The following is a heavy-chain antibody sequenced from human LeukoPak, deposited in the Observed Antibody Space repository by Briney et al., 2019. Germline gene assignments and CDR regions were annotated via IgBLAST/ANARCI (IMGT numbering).Heavy chain of an antibody. CDR2: IYPGDSDT. D-gene: IGHD3-16*02. CDR1: GYTFTSYW. Sequence: GESLKISCKGSGYTFTSYWIGWVRQMPGKGLEWMGIIYPGDSDTRYSPSFQGQVTISADKSISTAYLQWSSLKASDTAMYYCARDNDYVWGSYRYTNSIIDYWGQGTLVTVSS. CDR3: ARDNDYVWGSYRYTNSIIDY. J-gene: IGHJ4*02. V-gene: IGHV5-51*01.